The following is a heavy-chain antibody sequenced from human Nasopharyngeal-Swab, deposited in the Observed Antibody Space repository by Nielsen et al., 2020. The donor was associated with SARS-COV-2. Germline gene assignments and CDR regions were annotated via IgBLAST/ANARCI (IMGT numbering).Heavy chain of an antibody. CDR1: GGTFSSYA. V-gene: IGHV1-69*10. J-gene: IGHJ4*02. D-gene: IGHD3-16*02. CDR3: ASSDYVWGSYRYTGAYFDY. Sequence: SVKVSRKASGGTFSSYAISWVRQAPGQGLEWMGGIIPILGIANYAQKFQGRVTITADKSTSTAYMELSSLRSEDTAVYYCASSDYVWGSYRYTGAYFDYWGQGTLVTVSS. CDR2: IIPILGIA.